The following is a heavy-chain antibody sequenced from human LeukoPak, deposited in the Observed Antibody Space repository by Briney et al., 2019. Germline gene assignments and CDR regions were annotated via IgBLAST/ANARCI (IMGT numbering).Heavy chain of an antibody. D-gene: IGHD3-10*01. CDR2: INPNSGGT. V-gene: IGHV1-2*02. J-gene: IGHJ6*03. Sequence: GASVKVSCKASGYTFTGYYMHWVRQAPGQGLEWMGWINPNSGGTNYAQKFQGRVTMTRNTSISTAYMELSSLRSEDTAVYYCARGKGLLWFGELPPPIYYYMDVWGKGTTVTISS. CDR1: GYTFTGYY. CDR3: ARGKGLLWFGELPPPIYYYMDV.